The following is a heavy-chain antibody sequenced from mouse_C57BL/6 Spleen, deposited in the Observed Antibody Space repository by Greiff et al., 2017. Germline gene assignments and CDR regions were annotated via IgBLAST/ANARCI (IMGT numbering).Heavy chain of an antibody. V-gene: IGHV5-4*01. D-gene: IGHD1-1*01. CDR3: ARGYYGSHYFDY. J-gene: IGHJ2*01. CDR1: GFTFSSYA. CDR2: ISDGGSYT. Sequence: EVQLVESGGGLVKPGGSLKLSCAASGFTFSSYAMSWVRQTPEKRLEWVATISDGGSYTYYPDNVKGRFTISRDNAKNNLYLQMSHLKSEDTAMYYCARGYYGSHYFDYWGQGTTLTVSS.